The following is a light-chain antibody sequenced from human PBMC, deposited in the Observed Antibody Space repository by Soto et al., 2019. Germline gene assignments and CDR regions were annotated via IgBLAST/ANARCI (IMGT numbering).Light chain of an antibody. CDR2: WAS. Sequence: DIVMTQSPESLAVSLGERVTINCKSSQSVLYSSNNKNYLAWYQQKPGQPPKLLIYWASTRESGVPERFSGSGSGTDFTLTISSLQAEDVAVYYCQQYYSTLLTFGGGTKVEIK. J-gene: IGKJ4*01. CDR3: QQYYSTLLT. V-gene: IGKV4-1*01. CDR1: QSVLYSSNNKNY.